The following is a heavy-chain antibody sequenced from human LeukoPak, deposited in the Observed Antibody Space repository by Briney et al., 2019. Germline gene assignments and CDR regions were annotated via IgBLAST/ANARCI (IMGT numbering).Heavy chain of an antibody. J-gene: IGHJ4*02. V-gene: IGHV3-21*01. CDR2: ISSDGSRR. CDR3: GGGYGDRPPLVH. CDR1: GFTFSVNC. D-gene: IGHD3-10*01. Sequence: GGSLRLSRAASGFTFSVNCMSGVRQAPARGLEGRSTISSDGSRRSYSDSVKGRFTISRGHAQDSVYLEVNSPSAEDPAVYYCGGGYGDRPPLVHWGQGTLVSVSS.